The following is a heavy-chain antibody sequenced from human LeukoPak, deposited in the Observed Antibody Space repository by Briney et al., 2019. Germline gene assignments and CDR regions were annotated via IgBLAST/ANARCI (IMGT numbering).Heavy chain of an antibody. CDR1: GGTFSSYA. J-gene: IGHJ6*03. CDR3: ASDYGGNSVDYYYMDV. V-gene: IGHV1-69*05. Sequence: GASVKVSCTASGGTFSSYAISWVRQAPGQGLEWMGGIIPIFGTANYAQKFQGRVTITTDESTSTAYMELSSLRSEDTAVYYCASDYGGNSVDYYYMDVWGKGTTVTVSS. CDR2: IIPIFGTA. D-gene: IGHD4-23*01.